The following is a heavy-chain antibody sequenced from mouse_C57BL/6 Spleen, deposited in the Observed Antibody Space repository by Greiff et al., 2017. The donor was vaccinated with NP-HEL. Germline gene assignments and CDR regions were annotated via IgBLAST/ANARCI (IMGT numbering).Heavy chain of an antibody. Sequence: EVKLMESGGGLVKPGGSLKLSCAASGFTFSSYAMSWVRQTPEKRLEWVATISDGGSYTYYPDNVKGRFTISRDNAKNNLYLQMSHLKSEDTAMYYCARDNPDGLLHYWGQGTTLTVSS. D-gene: IGHD2-3*01. CDR2: ISDGGSYT. J-gene: IGHJ2*01. CDR1: GFTFSSYA. V-gene: IGHV5-4*01. CDR3: ARDNPDGLLHY.